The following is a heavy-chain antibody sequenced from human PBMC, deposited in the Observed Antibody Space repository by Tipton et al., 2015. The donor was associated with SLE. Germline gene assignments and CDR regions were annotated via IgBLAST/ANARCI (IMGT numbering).Heavy chain of an antibody. V-gene: IGHV3-33*01. J-gene: IGHJ4*02. CDR3: ARVLRSNLVRGVLSY. Sequence: SLRLSCAASGFDFSSYGMHWVRQAPGKGLEWVALIWYDGGDVYYADSVKGRFTVSRDNSKNIMFLQMNSLRVGDTAVYYCARVLRSNLVRGVLSYWGQGTLVTVSS. CDR2: IWYDGGDV. CDR1: GFDFSSYG. D-gene: IGHD3-10*01.